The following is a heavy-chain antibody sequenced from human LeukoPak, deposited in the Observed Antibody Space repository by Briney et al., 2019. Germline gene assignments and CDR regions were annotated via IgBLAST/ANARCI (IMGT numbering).Heavy chain of an antibody. D-gene: IGHD3-10*01. CDR3: VKEQPGEFFDY. CDR2: ISSSGGST. CDR1: GFNFSNWA. Sequence: PGESLTLSCSASGFNFSNWAMHWVRQAPRKGLEYVSAISSSGGSTYYADPVKGRFTISRDNSKNTVYLQMSSLRPEDTAVYYCVKEQPGEFFDYWGQGTLVTVSS. J-gene: IGHJ4*02. V-gene: IGHV3-64D*06.